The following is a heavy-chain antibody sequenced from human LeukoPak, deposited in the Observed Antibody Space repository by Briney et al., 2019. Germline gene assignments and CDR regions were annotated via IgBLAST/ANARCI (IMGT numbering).Heavy chain of an antibody. Sequence: PGGSLRLSCAASGFTFSSYGMHWVRQAPGKGLEWVAIIRYDGSNKYYADSVKGRFTISRDNSKNTLYLQMNSLRAEDTAVYYCAKVSYGDYAGTRDYWGQGTLVTVSS. CDR1: GFTFSSYG. D-gene: IGHD4-17*01. CDR3: AKVSYGDYAGTRDY. J-gene: IGHJ4*02. CDR2: IRYDGSNK. V-gene: IGHV3-30*02.